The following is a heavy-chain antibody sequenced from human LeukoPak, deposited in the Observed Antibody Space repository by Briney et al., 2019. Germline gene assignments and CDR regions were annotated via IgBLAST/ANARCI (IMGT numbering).Heavy chain of an antibody. CDR1: GGSIDSTNW. CDR2: IHHDGRI. D-gene: IGHD3-16*02. J-gene: IGHJ4*02. V-gene: IGHV4/OR15-8*01. CDR3: ARSHDHLWGNYPDY. Sequence: SETLSLTCDVSGGSIDSTNWWNWVRQPPGKGLEWIGEIHHDGRINYNPSLKSRVTLSVDKSKNQLSLRLNSVTAADTAMYYCARSHDHLWGNYPDYWGQGTLVTVSS.